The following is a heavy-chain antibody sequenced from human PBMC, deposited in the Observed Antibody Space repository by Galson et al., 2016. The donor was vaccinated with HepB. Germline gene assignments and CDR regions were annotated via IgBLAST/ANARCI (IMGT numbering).Heavy chain of an antibody. Sequence: PALVKPTQTLTLTCTFSGFSLTTGGVGVAWIRQPPGKALEWLALIYWDGDKRFSPSLQNRLTISKATSKNQVLLTLTNLGSVDTGTYYCARDMIYYGSGRFDYWGQGTVVTVSS. CDR2: IYWDGDK. D-gene: IGHD3-10*01. CDR1: GFSLTTGGVG. V-gene: IGHV2-5*02. J-gene: IGHJ4*02. CDR3: ARDMIYYGSGRFDY.